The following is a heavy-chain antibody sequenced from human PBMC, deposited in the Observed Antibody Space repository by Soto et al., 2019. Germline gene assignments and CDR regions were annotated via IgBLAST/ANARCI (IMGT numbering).Heavy chain of an antibody. J-gene: IGHJ6*02. D-gene: IGHD3-3*01. CDR3: ARHRGPLVVYDFWSGYYYCYYGMDV. Sequence: GESLKISCKGSGYSFTSYWISWVRQMPGKGLEWMGRIDPGDSYTNYSPSFQGHVTISADKSISTAYLQWSSLKASDTAMYYCARHRGPLVVYDFWSGYYYCYYGMDVWGQGTTVTVSS. CDR1: GYSFTSYW. CDR2: IDPGDSYT. V-gene: IGHV5-10-1*01.